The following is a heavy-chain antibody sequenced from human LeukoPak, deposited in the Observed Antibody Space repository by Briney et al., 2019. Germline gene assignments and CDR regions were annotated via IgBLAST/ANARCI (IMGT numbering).Heavy chain of an antibody. V-gene: IGHV3-43*02. CDR2: ISGDGGST. CDR1: GFTFDDYA. D-gene: IGHD3-22*01. CDR3: AKDGSYDRSGYYYGKFDY. Sequence: GGSLRLSCAASGFTFDDYAMHWVRQAPGKGLEWVSLISGDGGSTYYADSMKGRFTISRDNSKNSMYLQMNSLRTEDTALYYCAKDGSYDRSGYYYGKFDYWGQGTLVTVSS. J-gene: IGHJ4*02.